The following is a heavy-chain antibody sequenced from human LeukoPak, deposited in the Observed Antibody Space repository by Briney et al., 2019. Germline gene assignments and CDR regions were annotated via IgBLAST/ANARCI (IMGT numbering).Heavy chain of an antibody. Sequence: GGSLRLSCAASGFTFSNYYMSWIRHAPGKGLEWVSYITPSGSPIYYADSVKGRFTISRDNAKNSVYLQMNSLRTDDTAVYYCGRGHWQLEVWGQGILVTVSS. CDR1: GFTFSNYY. CDR3: GRGHWQLEV. V-gene: IGHV3-11*01. D-gene: IGHD1-1*01. J-gene: IGHJ4*02. CDR2: ITPSGSPI.